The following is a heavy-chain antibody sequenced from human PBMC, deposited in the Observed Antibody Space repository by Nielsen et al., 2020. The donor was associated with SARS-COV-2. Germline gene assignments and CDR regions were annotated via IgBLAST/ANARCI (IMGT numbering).Heavy chain of an antibody. CDR2: ISSSGDTR. Sequence: GESLKISCAASGFTFRSYAMNWVRQAPGKGLEWVSYISSSGDTRYYADSVKGRFSISRDNAKNSLFLQMNSLRAEDTAAYFCARVSRYCGGDVCFFSGSDYWGQGTLVTVSS. V-gene: IGHV3-48*03. CDR1: GFTFRSYA. J-gene: IGHJ4*02. CDR3: ARVSRYCGGDVCFFSGSDY. D-gene: IGHD2-21*01.